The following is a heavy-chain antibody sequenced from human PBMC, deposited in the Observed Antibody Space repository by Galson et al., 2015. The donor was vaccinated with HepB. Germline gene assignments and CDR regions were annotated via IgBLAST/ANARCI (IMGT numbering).Heavy chain of an antibody. CDR1: GFTFSRSP. CDR3: ARGASATCYSGGNF. CDR2: ISYDGSTK. D-gene: IGHD2/OR15-2a*01. Sequence: SLRLSCAASGFTFSRSPMHWVRQAPGKGLEWLAVISYDGSTKYYADSVNGRFTISRDNSNNTLYLQMSSLRAEDTAVYHCARGASATCYSGGNFWGQGTLVSVSS. J-gene: IGHJ4*02. V-gene: IGHV3-30-3*01.